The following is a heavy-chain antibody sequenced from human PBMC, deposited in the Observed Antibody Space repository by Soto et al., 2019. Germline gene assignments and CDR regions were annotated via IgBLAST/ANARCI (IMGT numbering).Heavy chain of an antibody. D-gene: IGHD6-19*01. CDR2: IYYTRNT. Sequence: QLQLQESGPGLVKPSETLSLTCTVSGGSISSGSFYWGWIRQPPGKGLEWIGSIYYTRNTYYNTSLTSRVTIAVDSSKNQFSLKLSSVTAGNSAAYYCSRHWAQWLRYIDYWGQGTLVVVSA. CDR3: SRHWAQWLRYIDY. CDR1: GGSISSGSFY. V-gene: IGHV4-39*01. J-gene: IGHJ4*02.